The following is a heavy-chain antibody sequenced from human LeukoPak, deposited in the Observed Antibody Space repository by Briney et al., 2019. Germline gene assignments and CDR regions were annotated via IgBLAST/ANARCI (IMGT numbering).Heavy chain of an antibody. Sequence: KPSETLSLTCTVSGGSISSRNYYWGWIRRPPGKGLEWIGSIYYSGTTYYNPSLKSRVTISLDMSKNQFSLKVSSVTAADTAVYYCARKIYWRGTIDYWGQGTLVTVSS. CDR2: IYYSGTT. CDR3: ARKIYWRGTIDY. V-gene: IGHV4-39*01. D-gene: IGHD1-1*01. CDR1: GGSISSRNYY. J-gene: IGHJ4*02.